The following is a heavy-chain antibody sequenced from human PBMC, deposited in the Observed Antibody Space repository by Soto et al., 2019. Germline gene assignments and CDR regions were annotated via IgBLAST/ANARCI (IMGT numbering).Heavy chain of an antibody. V-gene: IGHV3-30*04. CDR2: ISYDGRNK. J-gene: IGHJ4*01. D-gene: IGHD5-12*01. CDR3: ARDRDTSWLQLDY. Sequence: PGGSLRLSCAASGFTFSSNAMDWVRQAPGKGLEWVAVISYDGRNKYYADSVKGRFTISRDNSKNTLYLQMNSLRAEDTAVYYCARDRDTSWLQLDYWGQGTMVTVSS. CDR1: GFTFSSNA.